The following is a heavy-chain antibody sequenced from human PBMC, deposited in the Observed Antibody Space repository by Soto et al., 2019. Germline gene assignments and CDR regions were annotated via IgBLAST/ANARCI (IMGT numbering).Heavy chain of an antibody. D-gene: IGHD3-3*01. Sequence: GGSLRLSCAASGFTFSSYAMSWVRQAPGKGLEWVSAISGSGGSTYYADSVKGRFTISRDNSKNTLYLQMNSLRAEDTAVYYCAKDFKVPTGPPYYDFWSGYYAPENNWFDPWGQGTLVTVSS. V-gene: IGHV3-23*01. CDR2: ISGSGGST. J-gene: IGHJ5*02. CDR3: AKDFKVPTGPPYYDFWSGYYAPENNWFDP. CDR1: GFTFSSYA.